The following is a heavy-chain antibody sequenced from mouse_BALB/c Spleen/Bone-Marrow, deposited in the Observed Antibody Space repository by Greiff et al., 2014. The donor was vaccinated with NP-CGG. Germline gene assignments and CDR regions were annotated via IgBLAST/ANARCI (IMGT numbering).Heavy chain of an antibody. Sequence: QVQLQQSGAELMKPGASVKISCKATGYTFSSYWIEWIKQRPGHGLEWIEEILPGSVTTNYNGRFKGKATFTADTSSNTAYMQLSSLTSEDSAVYYCARDHFDHWGPGTTLTVSS. CDR2: ILPGSVTT. J-gene: IGHJ2*01. CDR3: ARDHFDH. CDR1: GYTFSSYW. V-gene: IGHV1-9*01.